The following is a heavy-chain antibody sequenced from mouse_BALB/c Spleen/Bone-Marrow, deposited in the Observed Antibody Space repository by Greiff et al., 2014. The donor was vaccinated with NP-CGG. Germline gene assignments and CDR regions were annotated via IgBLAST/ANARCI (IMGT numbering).Heavy chain of an antibody. J-gene: IGHJ1*01. CDR3: ARVYLWYFDV. Sequence: QVQLKESGPGLVAPSQSLSITCTVSGFSLPSYGVPWVRQPPGTGLEWLGVIWAGGSTNYNSALMSRLSISKDNSKSQVFLKMNSLQTDDTAMYYCARVYLWYFDVWGAGTTVTVSS. V-gene: IGHV2-9*02. D-gene: IGHD2-3*01. CDR1: GFSLPSYG. CDR2: IWAGGST.